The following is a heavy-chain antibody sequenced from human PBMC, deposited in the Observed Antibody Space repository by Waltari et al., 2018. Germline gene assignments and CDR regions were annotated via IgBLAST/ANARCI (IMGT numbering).Heavy chain of an antibody. V-gene: IGHV1-69*10. J-gene: IGHJ3*02. CDR3: ARVTRVAARPQAFDI. Sequence: QVQLVQSGAEVKKPGSSVKVSCKASGGTFSSYAISWVRQAPGQGLEWMGGSIPILGIANYAQKFQGRVTITADKSTSTAYMELSSLRSEDTAVYYCARVTRVAARPQAFDIWGQGTMVTVSS. CDR2: SIPILGIA. CDR1: GGTFSSYA. D-gene: IGHD6-6*01.